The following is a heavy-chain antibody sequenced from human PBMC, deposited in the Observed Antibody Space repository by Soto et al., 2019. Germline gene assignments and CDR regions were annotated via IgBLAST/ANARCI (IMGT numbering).Heavy chain of an antibody. CDR3: AREWSISVAAPGY. D-gene: IGHD6-19*01. Sequence: QVDLVESGGGVVHPGRSLRISCAASGFTFSTYTMHWVRQAPGKGLEWVAALSKNGINADYADSVKGRFTISRDNSKNTLFLQMNRLRAEDTDVYYCAREWSISVAAPGYWGQGTMVAVSS. CDR1: GFTFSTYT. V-gene: IGHV3-30-3*01. CDR2: LSKNGINA. J-gene: IGHJ4*02.